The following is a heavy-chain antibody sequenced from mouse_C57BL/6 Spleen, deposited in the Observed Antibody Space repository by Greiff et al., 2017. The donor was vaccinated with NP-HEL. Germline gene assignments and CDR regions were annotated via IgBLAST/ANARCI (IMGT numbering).Heavy chain of an antibody. J-gene: IGHJ1*03. CDR2: IYPGDGDT. CDR1: GYAFSSSW. V-gene: IGHV1-82*01. CDR3: ARGIYYGNCESYWYFDV. D-gene: IGHD2-1*01. Sequence: VQLQQSGPELVKPGASVKISCKASGYAFSSSWMNWVKQRPGKGLEWIGRIYPGDGDTNYNGKFKGKATLTADKSSSTAYMQLSSLTSEDSAVYFCARGIYYGNCESYWYFDVWGTGTTVTVSS.